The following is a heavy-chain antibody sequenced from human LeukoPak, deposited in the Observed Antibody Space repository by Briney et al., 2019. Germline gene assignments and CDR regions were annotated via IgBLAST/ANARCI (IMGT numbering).Heavy chain of an antibody. D-gene: IGHD2-15*01. CDR3: ARAYWSGASCRDAFDI. CDR1: GYSISSGYT. CDR2: IDDSGST. J-gene: IGHJ3*02. V-gene: IGHV4-38-2*02. Sequence: PSQSLSLSCTVSGYSISSGYTGCGSRQPPGKGLQWISTIDDSGSTFYTPSLHGRLTISIDTSNNQFSLRLSSVTAADTAVYYCARAYWSGASCRDAFDIWGQGTMVTVSS.